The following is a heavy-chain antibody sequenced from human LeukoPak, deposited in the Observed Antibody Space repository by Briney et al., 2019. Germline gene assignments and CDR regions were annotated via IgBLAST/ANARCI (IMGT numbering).Heavy chain of an antibody. D-gene: IGHD3-3*01. J-gene: IGHJ4*02. CDR2: INPSGGSA. CDR1: GYTFTSYY. V-gene: IGHV1-46*01. Sequence: GASVKVSCKASGYTFTSYYMHWVRQAPGQGLEWMGIINPSGGSASYAQKFQGRVTMTRDTSTSTVYTELSSLRSEDTAMYYCARSWSHFDYWGQGTLVTVSS. CDR3: ARSWSHFDY.